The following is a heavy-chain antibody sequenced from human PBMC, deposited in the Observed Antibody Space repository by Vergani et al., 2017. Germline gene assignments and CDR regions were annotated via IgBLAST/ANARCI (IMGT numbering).Heavy chain of an antibody. CDR2: INHSGST. V-gene: IGHV4-34*01. Sequence: QVQLQQWGAGLLKPSETLSLTCAVYGESFSGYYWSWIRQPPGKGLEWIGEINHSGSTNYNPSLKSRVTISVDTSKNQFSLKLSSVTAADTAVYYCARSYYDSSGYYFHYWGQGTLVTVSS. J-gene: IGHJ4*02. CDR3: ARSYYDSSGYYFHY. D-gene: IGHD3-22*01. CDR1: GESFSGYY.